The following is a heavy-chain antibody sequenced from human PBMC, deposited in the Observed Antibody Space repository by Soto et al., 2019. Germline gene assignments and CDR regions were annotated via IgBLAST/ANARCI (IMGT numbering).Heavy chain of an antibody. CDR3: ASGSGVPAAFDY. V-gene: IGHV3-48*03. J-gene: IGHJ4*02. CDR1: GFTFSSYE. CDR2: ISSSGSTI. Sequence: GGSLRLSCAASGFTFSSYEMNWVRQAPGKGLEWVSYISSSGSTIYYEDSVKGRLTISRDNAKNSLYLQMKSLRAEDTAVYYCASGSGVPAAFDYWGQGTLATVSS. D-gene: IGHD2-2*01.